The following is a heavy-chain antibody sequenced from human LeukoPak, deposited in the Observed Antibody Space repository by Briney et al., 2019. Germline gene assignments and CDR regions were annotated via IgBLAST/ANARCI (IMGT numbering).Heavy chain of an antibody. CDR3: VNWGITFDY. V-gene: IGHV3-30*03. Sequence: GGSLRLSCAASGFTFSSYGMHWVRQAPGKGLEWVAVISYDGSNKYYADSVKGRFTISRDNSKNTLYLQMNSLRAEDTAVYYCVNWGITFDYWGQGTLVTVSS. CDR1: GFTFSSYG. J-gene: IGHJ4*02. CDR2: ISYDGSNK. D-gene: IGHD7-27*01.